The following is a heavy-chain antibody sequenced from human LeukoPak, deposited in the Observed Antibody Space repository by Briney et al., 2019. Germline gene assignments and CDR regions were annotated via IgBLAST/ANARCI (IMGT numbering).Heavy chain of an antibody. CDR2: INPNSGDT. D-gene: IGHD1-1*01. CDR3: ARDRHWNQGNFDY. CDR1: GYTFAGYY. V-gene: IGHV1-2*02. Sequence: ASVEVSCKASGYTFAGYYIHWVRQAPGQGLEWMGWINPNSGDTNYAQKFQGRVTMTRDTSINTAFMELSRLRSDDTAVYYCARDRHWNQGNFDYWGQGTLVTVSS. J-gene: IGHJ4*02.